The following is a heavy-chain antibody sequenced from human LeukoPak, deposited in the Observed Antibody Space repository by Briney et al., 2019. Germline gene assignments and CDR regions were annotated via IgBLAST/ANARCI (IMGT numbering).Heavy chain of an antibody. D-gene: IGHD6-19*01. Sequence: GGSLRLSCAASGFTFSSYVFAWVRQAPGKGLEWVSGIGASGGSTLYADSVKGRFTISRDNSKNTLYLQMSSLRAEDTAVYYCAKVGQQWLIPEEDWGQGTLVTVSS. CDR3: AKVGQQWLIPEED. J-gene: IGHJ4*02. CDR2: IGASGGST. CDR1: GFTFSSYV. V-gene: IGHV3-23*01.